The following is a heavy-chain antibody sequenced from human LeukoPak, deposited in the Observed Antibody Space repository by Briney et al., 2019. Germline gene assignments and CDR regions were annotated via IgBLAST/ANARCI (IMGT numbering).Heavy chain of an antibody. V-gene: IGHV3-66*01. Sequence: PGGSLRLSCAASGITISSNYMSWVRQAPGQGLEWVSVIYSDGRTYYADSVKGRFTISRDNSKNTLYLQMNSLRAEDTAVYYCARSNCNSCYLGVWYYFDYWGQGTLVTVSS. CDR2: IYSDGRT. J-gene: IGHJ4*02. D-gene: IGHD1/OR15-1a*01. CDR3: ARSNCNSCYLGVWYYFDY. CDR1: GITISSNY.